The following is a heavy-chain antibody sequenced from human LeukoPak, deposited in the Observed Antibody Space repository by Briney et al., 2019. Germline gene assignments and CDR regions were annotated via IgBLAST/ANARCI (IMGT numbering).Heavy chain of an antibody. J-gene: IGHJ4*02. CDR2: IYYSGST. Sequence: SETLSLTCTVSGGSISSQYWSWIRQLPGKGLEWIGYIYYSGSTNYNPSLKSRVTISVDTSKNQFSLKLSSVTAADTAVYYCARDSSGYYPSFDYWGQGTLVTVSS. D-gene: IGHD3-22*01. CDR3: ARDSSGYYPSFDY. CDR1: GGSISSQY. V-gene: IGHV4-59*11.